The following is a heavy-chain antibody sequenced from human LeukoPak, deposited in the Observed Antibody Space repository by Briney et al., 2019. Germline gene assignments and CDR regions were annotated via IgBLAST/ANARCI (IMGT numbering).Heavy chain of an antibody. V-gene: IGHV4-39*01. J-gene: IGHJ5*02. CDR2: IYYSGST. Sequence: ASETLSLTCTVSGGSISSSSYYWGWIRQPPGKGLEWIGSIYYSGSTYYNPSLKSRVTISVDTSKNQFSLKLSSVTAADTAVYYCARHASLYGDYGGFDPWGQGTLVTVSS. CDR3: ARHASLYGDYGGFDP. D-gene: IGHD4-17*01. CDR1: GGSISSSSYY.